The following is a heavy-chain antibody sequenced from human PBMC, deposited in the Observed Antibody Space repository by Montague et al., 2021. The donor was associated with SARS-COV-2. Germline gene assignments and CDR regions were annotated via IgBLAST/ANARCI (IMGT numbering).Heavy chain of an antibody. Sequence: SETLSLTCTVSGASINGHHWSWIRQPPGKGLEWIGYMKSSGSTNYKPSLKSRVTISVDTSKKQVSLKVISVTAADTAVYYCARDLGDRDGGFDYWGQGTLVTVPS. V-gene: IGHV4-59*11. CDR3: ARDLGDRDGGFDY. CDR1: GASINGHH. D-gene: IGHD3-16*01. J-gene: IGHJ4*02. CDR2: MKSSGST.